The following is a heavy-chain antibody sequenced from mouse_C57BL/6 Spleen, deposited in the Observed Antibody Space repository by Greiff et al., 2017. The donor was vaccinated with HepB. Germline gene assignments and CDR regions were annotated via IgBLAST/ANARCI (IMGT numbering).Heavy chain of an antibody. J-gene: IGHJ3*02. Sequence: QVQLKESGPELVKPGASVKLSCKASGYTFTSYDINWVKQRPGQGLEWIGWIYPRDGSTKYNEKFKGKATFTADTSSNTAYMQLSSLTPEDSAIYYCSRFYYYGSSPFGYWGQGTLVTVSA. V-gene: IGHV1-85*01. CDR1: GYTFTSYD. CDR3: SRFYYYGSSPFGY. D-gene: IGHD1-1*01. CDR2: IYPRDGST.